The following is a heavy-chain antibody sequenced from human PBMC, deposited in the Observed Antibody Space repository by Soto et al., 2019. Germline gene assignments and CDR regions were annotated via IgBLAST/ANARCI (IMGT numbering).Heavy chain of an antibody. CDR3: ARGGPYDSGSYFYTY. Sequence: GGSLRLSCAASGFTFSSYWMSWVRQAPGKGLEWVANIKQDGSEKYYVDSVKGRFTISRDNAKNSLYLQMNSLRAEDTAVYYCARGGPYDSGSYFYTYWGQGTLVTVSS. D-gene: IGHD3-10*01. CDR2: IKQDGSEK. J-gene: IGHJ4*02. CDR1: GFTFSSYW. V-gene: IGHV3-7*01.